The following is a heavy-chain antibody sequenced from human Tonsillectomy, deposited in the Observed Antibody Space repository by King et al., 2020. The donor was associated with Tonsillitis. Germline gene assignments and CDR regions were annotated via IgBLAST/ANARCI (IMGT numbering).Heavy chain of an antibody. Sequence: VQLVESGGGFGQPGGSRRLSCTGSGFTFINDWMHWFRHAPGKGVVGVARIIPDGRSTTSADSVKGRFTISRDNAKNTLYLQMNSLRAEDTAVYYCTRDQGFGWGQGTLVTVSS. CDR1: GFTFINDW. D-gene: IGHD3-16*01. J-gene: IGHJ4*02. CDR2: IIPDGRST. V-gene: IGHV3-74*01. CDR3: TRDQGFG.